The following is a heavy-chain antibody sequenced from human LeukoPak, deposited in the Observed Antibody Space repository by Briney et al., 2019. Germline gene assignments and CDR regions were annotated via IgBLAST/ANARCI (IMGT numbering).Heavy chain of an antibody. V-gene: IGHV3-30*18. CDR3: AKDINARLGYFDWLFDY. Sequence: PGRSLRLSCAASGFTFSSYGMHWVRQAPGKGVEWVAVISYDGSNKYYADSVKGRFTISRDNSKNTLYLQMNSLRAEDTAVYYCAKDINARLGYFDWLFDYWGQGTLVTVSS. CDR2: ISYDGSNK. CDR1: GFTFSSYG. D-gene: IGHD3-9*01. J-gene: IGHJ4*02.